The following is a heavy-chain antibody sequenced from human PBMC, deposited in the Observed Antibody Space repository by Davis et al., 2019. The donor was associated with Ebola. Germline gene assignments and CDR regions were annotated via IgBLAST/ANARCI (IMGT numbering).Heavy chain of an antibody. Sequence: AASVKVSCKASGYTFTSYGISWVRQAPGQGLEWMGWISAYNGNTNYAQKLQGRVTITRDTSASTAYMELSSLRSEDTAVYYCARVHRYSSGWDYWGQGTLVTVSS. D-gene: IGHD6-19*01. V-gene: IGHV1-18*04. CDR1: GYTFTSYG. CDR3: ARVHRYSSGWDY. J-gene: IGHJ4*02. CDR2: ISAYNGNT.